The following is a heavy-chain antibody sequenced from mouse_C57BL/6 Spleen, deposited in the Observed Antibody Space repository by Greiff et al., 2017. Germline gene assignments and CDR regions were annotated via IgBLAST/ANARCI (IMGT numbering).Heavy chain of an antibody. D-gene: IGHD1-1*01. Sequence: EVQLQQSGAELVRPGASVTLSCTASGFNIKDYYMHWVKPRPEQGLEWIGRIDPEDGDTEYAPQFQGKATMTADTSSNTAYLPLSSLTSEDTAVYYCTTEATVVPFDYWGQGTTLTVSS. CDR1: GFNIKDYY. CDR2: IDPEDGDT. CDR3: TTEATVVPFDY. V-gene: IGHV14-1*01. J-gene: IGHJ2*01.